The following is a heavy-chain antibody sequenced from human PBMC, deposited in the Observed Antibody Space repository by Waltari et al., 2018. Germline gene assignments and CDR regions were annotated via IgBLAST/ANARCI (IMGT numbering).Heavy chain of an antibody. J-gene: IGHJ5*02. CDR1: GGPFGSYA. Sequence: QVQLVQSGAEVKKPGSSVKVSCKASGGPFGSYAITWGRKAPGEGLGWLGGIIPIFGTAPNYAQKFQGRLTVTADESTATVYMDLSSLRSDDTAVYYCARRQLGGPFDPWGQGTLVTVSS. CDR2: IIPIFGTAP. V-gene: IGHV1-69*12. D-gene: IGHD3-16*01. CDR3: ARRQLGGPFDP.